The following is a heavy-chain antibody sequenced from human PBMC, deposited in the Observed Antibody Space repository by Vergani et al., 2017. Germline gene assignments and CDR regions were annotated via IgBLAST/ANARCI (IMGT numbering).Heavy chain of an antibody. D-gene: IGHD3-10*01. CDR2: INNDGHT. Sequence: QVQLQQWGAGVVKPSGTLSLTCAVFGESFSSFYWSWIRQPPGKGLEWIGEINNDGHTNYNPSLKSRVTISVDTSKNQFSLKLSSVTAADTAVYYCARRAHYYGSGSYYNLRGNYYYYGMDVWGQGTTVTVSS. J-gene: IGHJ6*02. CDR1: GESFSSFY. CDR3: ARRAHYYGSGSYYNLRGNYYYYGMDV. V-gene: IGHV4-34*02.